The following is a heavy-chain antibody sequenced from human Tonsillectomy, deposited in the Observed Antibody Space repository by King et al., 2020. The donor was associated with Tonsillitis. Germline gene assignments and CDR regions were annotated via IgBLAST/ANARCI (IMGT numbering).Heavy chain of an antibody. CDR3: ARDLHGSTVFFVAFDV. V-gene: IGHV1-69*14. CDR2: IIPMFRSA. J-gene: IGHJ3*01. D-gene: IGHD3-3*01. Sequence: QLVQSGAEVRKPGSSVKVSCKASGGTFNNTAITWVRQAPGQGLEWMGGIIPMFRSANYAQKFQDRVTITADKSTSTAYMELSSLGSEDTAVYYRARDLHGSTVFFVAFDVWGQGTMVTVSS. CDR1: GGTFNNTA.